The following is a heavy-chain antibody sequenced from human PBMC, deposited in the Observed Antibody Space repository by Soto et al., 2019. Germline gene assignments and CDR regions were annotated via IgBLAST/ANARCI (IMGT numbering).Heavy chain of an antibody. CDR3: AGHLTIVVVPAAATLWYFEL. V-gene: IGHV4-39*01. J-gene: IGHJ2*01. CDR2: IYYSGST. Sequence: QLQLQESGPGLVKPSETLSLTCTGSGGSIRSSSYYWGWIRQPPGKGLEWIGSIYYSGSTYYNPSLKSPVTTSVDTSKNPFSLHLSAVTATDSAVYYCAGHLTIVVVPAAATLWYFELWRRGTLVTVSS. CDR1: GGSIRSSSYY. D-gene: IGHD2-2*01.